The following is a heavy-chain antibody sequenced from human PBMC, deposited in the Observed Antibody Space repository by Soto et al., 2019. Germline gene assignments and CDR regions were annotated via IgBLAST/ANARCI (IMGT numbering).Heavy chain of an antibody. V-gene: IGHV3-21*01. CDR3: ARSPSMTTVSLDY. CDR1: GLTFSSYS. J-gene: IGHJ4*02. Sequence: EVQLVESGGGLVKPGGSLRLSCAASGLTFSSYSMNWVRQAPGKGLEWVSSISSSSSYIYYADSVKGRFTISRDNAKNSLYLQMNILRAEDTAVYYCARSPSMTTVSLDYWGQGTLVTVSS. CDR2: ISSSSSYI. D-gene: IGHD4-17*01.